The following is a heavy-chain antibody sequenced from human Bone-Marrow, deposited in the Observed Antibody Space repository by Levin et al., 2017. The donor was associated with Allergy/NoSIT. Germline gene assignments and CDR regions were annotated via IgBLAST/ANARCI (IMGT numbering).Heavy chain of an antibody. J-gene: IGHJ4*02. CDR1: GGTFSSYA. CDR3: ARRGYSYGKYFDY. Sequence: SVKVSCKASGGTFSSYAISWVRQAPGQGLEWMGRIIPILGIANYAQKFQGRVTITADKSTSTAYMELSSLRSEDTAVYYCARRGYSYGKYFDYWGQGTLVTVSS. V-gene: IGHV1-69*04. D-gene: IGHD5-18*01. CDR2: IIPILGIA.